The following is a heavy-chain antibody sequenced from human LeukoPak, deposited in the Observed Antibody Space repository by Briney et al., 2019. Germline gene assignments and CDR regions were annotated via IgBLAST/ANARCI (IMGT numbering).Heavy chain of an antibody. D-gene: IGHD3-3*01. CDR1: GFSLSTSGMC. V-gene: IGHV2-70*11. Sequence: ESGPTLVNPTQTLTLTCTFSGFSLSTSGMCVSWIRQPPGKALEWLARIDWDDDKYYSTSLKTRLTISKDTSKNQVVLTMTNMDPVDTATYNCARMRRFEGSSDYWGQGTLVTFSS. J-gene: IGHJ4*02. CDR2: IDWDDDK. CDR3: ARMRRFEGSSDY.